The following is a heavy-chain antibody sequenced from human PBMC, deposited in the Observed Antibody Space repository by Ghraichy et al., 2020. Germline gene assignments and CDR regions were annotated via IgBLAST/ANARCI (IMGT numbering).Heavy chain of an antibody. CDR1: GGSISSSGYY. V-gene: IGHV4-39*01. Sequence: SETLSLTCTVSGGSISSSGYYWGWIRQPPGKGPEWIGSVYSSGSTYYNPSLKSRVTISVDTSKNQFSLKLSPVTAADTAVYYCARLDVVGGTTTSGDCWGQGTLVTVSS. J-gene: IGHJ4*02. CDR2: VYSSGST. CDR3: ARLDVVGGTTTSGDC. D-gene: IGHD1-26*01.